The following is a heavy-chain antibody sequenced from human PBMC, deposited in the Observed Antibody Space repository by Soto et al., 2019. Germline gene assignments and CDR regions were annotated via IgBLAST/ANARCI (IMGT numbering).Heavy chain of an antibody. CDR1: GFTFSSYW. V-gene: IGHV3-7*01. J-gene: IGHJ4*02. D-gene: IGHD6-13*01. CDR3: ARDRKDSRPDY. CDR2: IKQDGSEK. Sequence: WGSLRLSCAASGFTFSSYWMSWVRQAPGKGLEWVANIKQDGSEKYYVDSVKGRFTISRDNAKNSLYLQMNSLRAEDTAVYYCARDRKDSRPDYWGQGTLVTVSS.